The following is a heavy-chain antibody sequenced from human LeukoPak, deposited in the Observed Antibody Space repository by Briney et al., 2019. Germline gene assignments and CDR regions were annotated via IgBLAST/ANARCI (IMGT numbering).Heavy chain of an antibody. D-gene: IGHD3-10*01. Sequence: SETLSLTCAVYGGSFSGYYWSWIRQPPGKGLEWIGEINHSGSTNYNPSLKSRVTISVDTSKNQFSLKLSSVTAADTAVYYCAKIYGSGSGEFDPWGQGTLVTVSS. CDR1: GGSFSGYY. CDR3: AKIYGSGSGEFDP. J-gene: IGHJ5*02. CDR2: INHSGST. V-gene: IGHV4-34*01.